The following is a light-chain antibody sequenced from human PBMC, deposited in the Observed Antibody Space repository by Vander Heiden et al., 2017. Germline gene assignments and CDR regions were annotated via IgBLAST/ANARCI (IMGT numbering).Light chain of an antibody. V-gene: IGKV3-15*01. J-gene: IGKJ1*01. CDR1: QSISSN. CDR3: QQYNNGPPAWT. Sequence: EIVMTQSPATLSVSPGERATLSCRASQSISSNLAWYQQKPGQGPRLLMYGASTRATGIPARFSGSGSGTESTLTISSLQSEDFAVYYCQQYNNGPPAWTFGQGTKVEIK. CDR2: GAS.